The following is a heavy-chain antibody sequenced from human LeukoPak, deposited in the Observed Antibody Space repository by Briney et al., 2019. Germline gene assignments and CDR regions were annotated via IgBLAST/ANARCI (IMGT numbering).Heavy chain of an antibody. CDR2: TYFRSKWYY. J-gene: IGHJ4*02. Sequence: SQTLSLTCAISGDSFSSDSAAWNWIRQSPSRGLEWLARTYFRSKWYYDYALADKGRITINPDTSKNQFSLQLNSVTPEDTAVYFCARDPVGGSTIFDSWGQGTLVTVSS. V-gene: IGHV6-1*01. CDR1: GDSFSSDSAA. D-gene: IGHD1-26*01. CDR3: ARDPVGGSTIFDS.